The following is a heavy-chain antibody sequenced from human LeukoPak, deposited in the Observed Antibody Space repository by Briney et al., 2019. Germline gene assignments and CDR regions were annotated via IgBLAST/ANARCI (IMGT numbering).Heavy chain of an antibody. V-gene: IGHV4-39*01. CDR1: GGSISSSSYY. D-gene: IGHD6-6*01. CDR2: IYYSGST. J-gene: IGHJ4*02. Sequence: SETLSLTWTVSGGSISSSSYYWGWIRQPPGKGLEWIGSIYYSGSTYYNPSLKSRVTISVDTSKNQFSLKLSSVTAADTAVYYCARTVAASGHFVDYWGQGTLVTVSS. CDR3: ARTVAASGHFVDY.